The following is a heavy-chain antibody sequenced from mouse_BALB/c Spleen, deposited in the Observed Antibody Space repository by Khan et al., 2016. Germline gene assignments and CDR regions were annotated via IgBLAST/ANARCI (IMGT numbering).Heavy chain of an antibody. Sequence: QVQLKQSGPGLVAPSQSLSITCTVSGFSLTSYGVHWVRQPPGKGLEWLGVIWAGGSTNYNSALMSRLSISKDNSKSQVFLKMSSLQTDDTAMYYCARDQGGNYFDYWGQGTTLTVSS. CDR2: IWAGGST. V-gene: IGHV2-9*02. CDR1: GFSLTSYG. CDR3: ARDQGGNYFDY. J-gene: IGHJ2*01. D-gene: IGHD1-1*02.